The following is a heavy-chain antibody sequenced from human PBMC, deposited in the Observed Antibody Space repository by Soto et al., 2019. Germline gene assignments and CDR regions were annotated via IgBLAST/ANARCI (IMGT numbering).Heavy chain of an antibody. CDR3: AKVPHHFSPQIDS. J-gene: IGHJ4*02. CDR2: ISSSGDNT. V-gene: IGHV3-23*01. CDR1: GFTFSSYA. D-gene: IGHD3-3*02. Sequence: PGGSLRLSCAASGFTFSSYAMSWVRQAPGKGLEWVSGISSSGDNTYSADSVKGRFTISRDNSKNTLYLQVNSLRVEDTAVYYSAKVPHHFSPQIDSWGRGPLVPVSS.